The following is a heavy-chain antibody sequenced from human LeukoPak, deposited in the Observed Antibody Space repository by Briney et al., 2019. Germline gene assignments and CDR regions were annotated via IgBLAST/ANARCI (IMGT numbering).Heavy chain of an antibody. J-gene: IGHJ2*01. D-gene: IGHD2-15*01. Sequence: SETLSLTCTVSGYSIAHGFFWAWIRQPPGGGLEWIGSLYHSGTTYYNTSLKSRISTSVDTSKNQFSLKLRPVTAADTAVYYCARVEVPRDINDWYFDLWGRGTLVTVSS. CDR1: GYSIAHGFF. V-gene: IGHV4-38-2*02. CDR3: ARVEVPRDINDWYFDL. CDR2: LYHSGTT.